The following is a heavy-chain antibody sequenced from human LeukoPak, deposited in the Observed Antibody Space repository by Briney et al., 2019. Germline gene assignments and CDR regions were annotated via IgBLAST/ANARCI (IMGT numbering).Heavy chain of an antibody. Sequence: ASVKVPRKASGYTFTGYYMHWVRQAPGQGLEWMGRINPNSGGTNYAQKFQGRVTMTRDASISTAYMELSRLRSDDTAVYYCASTFRTRGYYMDVWGKGTTVTVSS. CDR2: INPNSGGT. CDR1: GYTFTGYY. V-gene: IGHV1-2*06. CDR3: ASTFRTRGYYMDV. D-gene: IGHD3-10*01. J-gene: IGHJ6*03.